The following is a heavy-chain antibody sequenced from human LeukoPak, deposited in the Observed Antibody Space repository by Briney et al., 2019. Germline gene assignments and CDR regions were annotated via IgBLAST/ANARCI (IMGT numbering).Heavy chain of an antibody. CDR1: GYTFTADYY. V-gene: IGHV1-2*02. CDR3: ARWGGVQFDP. CDR2: IRPNTGGT. J-gene: IGHJ5*02. D-gene: IGHD2-8*01. Sequence: ASVKVSCKASGYTFTADYYVHWVRQAPGQGLEWVGWIRPNTGGTIYAQNFQGRVTMTRDTSISTAYMELSRLTSDDTAVYYCARWGGVQFDPWGQGTLVTVSS.